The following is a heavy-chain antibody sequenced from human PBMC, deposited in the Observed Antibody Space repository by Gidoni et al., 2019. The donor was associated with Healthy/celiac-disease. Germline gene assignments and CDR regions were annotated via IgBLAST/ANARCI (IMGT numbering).Heavy chain of an antibody. D-gene: IGHD6-13*01. CDR2: ISSSSSYT. CDR1: GFTFSDYY. V-gene: IGHV3-11*06. J-gene: IGHJ4*02. CDR3: AREPIAAAGIDYFDY. Sequence: QVQLVESGGGLVKPGGSLRLSWSDSGFTFSDYYMSWIRQAPGKGLGWVSYISSSSSYTNYADSVKGRFTISRDNAKTSLYLQMNSLRAEDTAVYYCAREPIAAAGIDYFDYWGQGTLVTVSS.